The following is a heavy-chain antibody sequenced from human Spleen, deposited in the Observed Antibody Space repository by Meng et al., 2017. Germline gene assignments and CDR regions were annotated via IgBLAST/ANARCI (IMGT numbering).Heavy chain of an antibody. Sequence: SVKVSCKASGYTFTSYGISWVRQAPGQGLEWMGGIIPIFGTANYAQKFQGRVTITADESTSTAYMELSSLRSEDTTVYYCARDPIRGSSGYYPNWYFDLWGRGTLVTVSS. V-gene: IGHV1-69*13. CDR3: ARDPIRGSSGYYPNWYFDL. CDR1: GYTFTSYG. CDR2: IIPIFGTA. D-gene: IGHD3-22*01. J-gene: IGHJ2*01.